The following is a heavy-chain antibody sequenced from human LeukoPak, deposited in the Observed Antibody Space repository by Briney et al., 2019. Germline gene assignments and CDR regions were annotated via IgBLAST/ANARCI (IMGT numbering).Heavy chain of an antibody. V-gene: IGHV3-72*01. J-gene: IGHJ5*02. CDR1: GFTFSDHY. CDR3: ARDQEDYGDFSWFDP. D-gene: IGHD4-17*01. CDR2: IRNKAKSYIT. Sequence: PGGSLRLSCAASGFTFSDHYMDWVRQAPGKGLEWVGRIRNKAKSYITEYAASVRGGFSISRDDLRKSLYLQMHSLNTEDTAVYYCARDQEDYGDFSWFDPWGQGTLVTVSS.